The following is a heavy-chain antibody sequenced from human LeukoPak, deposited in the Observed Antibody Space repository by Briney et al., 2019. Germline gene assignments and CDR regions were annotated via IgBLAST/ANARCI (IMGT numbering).Heavy chain of an antibody. CDR1: GFTVSGNN. Sequence: PGGPLRLSCAASGFTVSGNNMSWVRHSLGKRLEWVSVIYTAGSTSYADSVTGRITTSRDNSKNTLYLQMNSLRAEDTAVYFCAGGSSWPGLSYWSQGTLLTVSS. J-gene: IGHJ4*02. D-gene: IGHD6-13*01. CDR3: AGGSSWPGLSY. V-gene: IGHV3-53*01. CDR2: IYTAGST.